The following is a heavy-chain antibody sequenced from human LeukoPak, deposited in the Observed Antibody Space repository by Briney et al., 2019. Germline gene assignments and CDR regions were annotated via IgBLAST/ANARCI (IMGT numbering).Heavy chain of an antibody. J-gene: IGHJ4*02. CDR2: IYHSGST. CDR3: ARGGSSWYPAFDY. V-gene: IGHV4-30-2*01. Sequence: SETLSLTCTVSGGSISSGGYYWSWIRQPPGKGLEWIGYIYHSGSTYYNPSLKSRVTISVDRSKNQFSLKLSSVTAADTAVYYCARGGSSWYPAFDYWGQGTLVTVSS. CDR1: GGSISSGGYY. D-gene: IGHD6-13*01.